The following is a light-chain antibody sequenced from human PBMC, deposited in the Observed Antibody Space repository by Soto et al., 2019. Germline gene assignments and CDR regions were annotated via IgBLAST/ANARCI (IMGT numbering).Light chain of an antibody. CDR1: QSVSSN. CDR2: SVS. V-gene: IGKV3-15*01. CDR3: QQYNDWPTT. Sequence: EIVMKQSQATLSVSPGERATLSCSASQSVSSNVAWYQQKPGQAPRLLIYSVSTRATGIPARFSGSGSGTEFTLTISSLQSEDFAVYYCQQYNDWPTTFGQGTKVDI. J-gene: IGKJ1*01.